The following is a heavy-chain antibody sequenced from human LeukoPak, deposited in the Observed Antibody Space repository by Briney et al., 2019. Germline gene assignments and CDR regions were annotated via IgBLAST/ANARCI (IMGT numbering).Heavy chain of an antibody. Sequence: SQTLSLTCTVSGGSISSYYWSWIRQPPGKGLEWIGYIYYSGSTNYNPSLKSRVTISVDTSKNQFSLKLSSVTAADTAVYYCARSGLSAADVWGQGTTVTVSS. J-gene: IGHJ6*02. D-gene: IGHD1-1*01. CDR2: IYYSGST. CDR3: ARSGLSAADV. CDR1: GGSISSYY. V-gene: IGHV4-59*01.